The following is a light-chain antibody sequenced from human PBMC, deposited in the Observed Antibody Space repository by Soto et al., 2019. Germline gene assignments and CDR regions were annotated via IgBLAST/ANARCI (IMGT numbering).Light chain of an antibody. CDR3: QTWDTGIRV. CDR1: SGHSNYV. Sequence: QPVLTQSPSASASLGASVKLTCTLSSGHSNYVIAWHQQQPEKGPRYLMKLNSDGSHSKGDGIPDRFSGSSSGAERYLTISSLQSEDEADYYCQTWDTGIRVVGGGTKRTVL. CDR2: LNSDGSH. V-gene: IGLV4-69*01. J-gene: IGLJ2*01.